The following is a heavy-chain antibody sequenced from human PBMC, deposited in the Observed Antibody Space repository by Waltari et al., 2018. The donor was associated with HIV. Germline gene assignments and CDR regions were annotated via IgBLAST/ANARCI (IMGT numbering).Heavy chain of an antibody. CDR3: ARDQGGIAVAGTPGDY. Sequence: QVQLVQSGAEVKKPGASVTVSCKASGYTFTGYYMHWLRHAPGQGLEWMGWINPNSGGTNYAQKFQGRVTMTRDTSISTAYMELSRLRSDDTAVYYCARDQGGIAVAGTPGDYWGQGTLVTVSS. V-gene: IGHV1-2*02. CDR2: INPNSGGT. J-gene: IGHJ4*02. CDR1: GYTFTGYY. D-gene: IGHD6-19*01.